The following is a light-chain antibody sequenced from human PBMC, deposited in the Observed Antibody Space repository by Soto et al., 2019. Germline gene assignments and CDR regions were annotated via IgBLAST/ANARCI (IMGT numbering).Light chain of an antibody. J-gene: IGKJ1*01. CDR2: GGS. CDR1: QTIANIF. V-gene: IGKV3-20*01. Sequence: EIVLTQSPGTLSLSPGETATLSCRASQTIANIFLAWYQQKPGQSPRLLTSGGSNRAAGIPDRFSGSGSGTDFTVTISRLEPEEFAGSYGHQYGTSGTFGQGTKVEIK. CDR3: HQYGTSGT.